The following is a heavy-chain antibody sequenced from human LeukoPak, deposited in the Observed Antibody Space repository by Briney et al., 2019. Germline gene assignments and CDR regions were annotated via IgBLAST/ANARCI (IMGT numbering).Heavy chain of an antibody. Sequence: SETLSLTCTVSGGSISSYYWSWIRQPPGKGLEWIGYIYYSGSTNYNPSLMSRVTISVDTSKNQFSLKLSSVTAADTAVYYCARHGFGYSRCYFDYWGQGTLVAVSS. CDR2: IYYSGST. V-gene: IGHV4-59*08. CDR3: ARHGFGYSRCYFDY. D-gene: IGHD6-13*01. CDR1: GGSISSYY. J-gene: IGHJ4*03.